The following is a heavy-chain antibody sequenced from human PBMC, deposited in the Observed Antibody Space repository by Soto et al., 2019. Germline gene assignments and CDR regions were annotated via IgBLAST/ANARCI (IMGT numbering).Heavy chain of an antibody. J-gene: IGHJ5*02. CDR1: GFTVSSKY. CDR2: IWSAGLT. V-gene: IGHV3-53*01. CDR3: ARELPPDL. Sequence: GGSLRLSCAASGFTVSSKYMNWVRQAPGKGLEWVSIIWSAGLTYYADSVRGRFTISRDISKNILFPQMNNLRAEDSAIYYCARELPPDLWGQGTLVTVS. D-gene: IGHD2-15*01.